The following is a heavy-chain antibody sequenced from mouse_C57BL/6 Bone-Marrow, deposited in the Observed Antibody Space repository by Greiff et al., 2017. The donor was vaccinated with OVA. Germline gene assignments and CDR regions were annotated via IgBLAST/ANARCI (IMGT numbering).Heavy chain of an antibody. CDR2: ISNGGGST. Sequence: EVKLVESGGGLVQPGGSLKLSCAASGFTFSDYYMYWVRQTPEKRLEWVAYISNGGGSTYYPDTVKGRFTISRDNAKNTLYLQMSGLKSEDTAMYYCAREGGDRAWCAYWGQGTLGTVSA. CDR1: GFTFSDYY. J-gene: IGHJ3*01. CDR3: AREGGDRAWCAY. D-gene: IGHD2-13*01. V-gene: IGHV5-12*01.